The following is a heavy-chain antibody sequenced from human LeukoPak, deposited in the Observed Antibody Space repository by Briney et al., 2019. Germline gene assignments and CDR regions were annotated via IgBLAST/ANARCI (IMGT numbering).Heavy chain of an antibody. Sequence: NSSETLSLTCAVYGGSFSGYYWSWIRQPPGKGLEWIGEINHSGSTNYNPSLKGRVTISVDTSKNQFSLKLSSVTAADTAVYYCARGLGRPAAIYYYYYMDVWGKGTTVTVSS. D-gene: IGHD2-2*01. CDR1: GGSFSGYY. CDR2: INHSGST. V-gene: IGHV4-34*01. CDR3: ARGLGRPAAIYYYYYMDV. J-gene: IGHJ6*03.